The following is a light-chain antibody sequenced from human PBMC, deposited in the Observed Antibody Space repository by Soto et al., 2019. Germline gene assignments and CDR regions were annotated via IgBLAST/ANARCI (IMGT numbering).Light chain of an antibody. Sequence: QSALTQPRSVSGSPGQSVTISCTGSSSDVGAYNYVSWYQHNTGKAPKLLIYDVNKRPSGVPDRFSGSKFGNTASLTISGLQADDEATFYCCTYAGSYEYVVGTGTKVTV. V-gene: IGLV2-11*01. CDR3: CTYAGSYEYV. CDR1: SSDVGAYNY. J-gene: IGLJ1*01. CDR2: DVN.